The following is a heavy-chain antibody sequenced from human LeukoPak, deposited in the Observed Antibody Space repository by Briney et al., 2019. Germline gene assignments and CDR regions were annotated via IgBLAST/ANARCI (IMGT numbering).Heavy chain of an antibody. Sequence: GGSLRLSCAASGFTFSDYYMSWIRQAPGKGLEWVSYISSSGSTIYYADSVKGRFTISRDNAKNSLYLQMNSLRAEDTAVYYCARVGPIMVRGVMTSDYWGQGTLVTVSS. CDR3: ARVGPIMVRGVMTSDY. D-gene: IGHD3-10*01. CDR1: GFTFSDYY. J-gene: IGHJ4*02. V-gene: IGHV3-11*01. CDR2: ISSSGSTI.